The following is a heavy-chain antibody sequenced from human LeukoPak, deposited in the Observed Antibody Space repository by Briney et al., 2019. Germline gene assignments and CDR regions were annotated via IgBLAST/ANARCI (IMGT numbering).Heavy chain of an antibody. CDR3: ATRQGTYYDFWSGYYRA. CDR1: GGSFSGYY. Sequence: SETLSLTCAVYGGSFSGYYWSWIRQPPGKGLEWIGEINHSGSTNYNPSLKSRATISVDTSKNQFSLKLSSVTAADTAVYYCATRQGTYYDFWSGYYRAWGQGTLVTVSS. CDR2: INHSGST. J-gene: IGHJ4*02. V-gene: IGHV4-34*01. D-gene: IGHD3-3*01.